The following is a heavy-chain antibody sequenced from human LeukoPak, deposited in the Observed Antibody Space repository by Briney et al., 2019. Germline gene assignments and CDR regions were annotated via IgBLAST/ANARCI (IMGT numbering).Heavy chain of an antibody. CDR2: ISWNSGSI. CDR1: GFTFDDYA. Sequence: GRSLRLSCAASGFTFDDYAMHWVRQAPGKGLEWVSGISWNSGSIGYADSVKGRFTISRDNAKNSLYLQTNGLRAEDTALYYCAKDIRVLPRSGWYQDIWGQGTMVTVSS. D-gene: IGHD6-19*01. J-gene: IGHJ3*02. V-gene: IGHV3-9*01. CDR3: AKDIRVLPRSGWYQDI.